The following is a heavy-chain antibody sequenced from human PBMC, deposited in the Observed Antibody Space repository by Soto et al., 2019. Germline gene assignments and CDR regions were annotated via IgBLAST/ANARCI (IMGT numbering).Heavy chain of an antibody. CDR2: MYYSGST. CDR1: GGSVSSGSYS. J-gene: IGHJ4*02. CDR3: ARALGEQQPLLYPEYTNFDY. D-gene: IGHD2-2*02. Sequence: SETLSLTCTVSGGSVSSGSYSWSWIRQPPGKGLEWIGYMYYSGSTNYNPSLKSRVTIPVDTSKNQFPLKLSSVTAADTALYYCARALGEQQPLLYPEYTNFDYWGPGTLVTLSS. V-gene: IGHV4-61*01.